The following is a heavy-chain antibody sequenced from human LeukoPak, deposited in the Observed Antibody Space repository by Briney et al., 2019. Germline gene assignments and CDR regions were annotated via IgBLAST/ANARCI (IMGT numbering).Heavy chain of an antibody. CDR3: AKDAFPYNGVYDAFDI. CDR2: ISGGVGDT. Sequence: GGSLRLSCVASGFTFSDYATNWVRHAPGKGREWVSHISGGVGDTYYADSLKGRSTVSRDNSRKTLYLQINSLRAGDTAVYYCAKDAFPYNGVYDAFDIWGQGTVVTVSS. D-gene: IGHD3-10*01. J-gene: IGHJ3*02. V-gene: IGHV3-23*01. CDR1: GFTFSDYA.